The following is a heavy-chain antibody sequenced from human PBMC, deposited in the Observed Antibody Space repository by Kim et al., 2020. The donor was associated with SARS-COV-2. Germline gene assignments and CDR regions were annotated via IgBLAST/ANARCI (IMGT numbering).Heavy chain of an antibody. CDR3: ARYLELRYPNWFDP. D-gene: IGHD1-7*01. Sequence: NPSLKSRVTISVDTSKNQFSLKLSSVTAADTAVYYCARYLELRYPNWFDPWGQGTLVTVSS. V-gene: IGHV4-31*02. J-gene: IGHJ5*02.